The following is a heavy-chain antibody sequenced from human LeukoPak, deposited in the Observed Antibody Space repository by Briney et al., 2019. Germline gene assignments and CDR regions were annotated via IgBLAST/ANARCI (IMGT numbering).Heavy chain of an antibody. CDR2: ISGSGGST. D-gene: IGHD3-10*01. CDR1: GFTFSTYA. V-gene: IGHV3-23*01. J-gene: IGHJ4*02. CDR3: ARDHLWAFDY. Sequence: GGSLRLSCAASGFTFSTYAMSWVRQTPEKGLEWVSAISGSGGSTYYADSVKGRFTIPRDNSKNTLYLQMSSLRDEDTAVYYCARDHLWAFDYWGQGTLVTVSS.